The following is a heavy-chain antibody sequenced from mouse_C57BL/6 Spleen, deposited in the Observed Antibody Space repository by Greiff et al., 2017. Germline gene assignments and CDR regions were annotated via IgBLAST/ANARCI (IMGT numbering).Heavy chain of an antibody. CDR1: GYSFTDYN. CDR3: STFYSNYWFAY. J-gene: IGHJ3*01. CDR2: INPNYGTT. D-gene: IGHD2-5*01. V-gene: IGHV1-39*01. Sequence: VQLKESGPELVKPGASVKISCKASGYSFTDYNMNWVKQSNGQSLEWIGVINPNYGTTSYNPKFKGKATLTVDQSSSTAYMQLLSLTSEDSAVYYCSTFYSNYWFAYWGQGTLVTVSA.